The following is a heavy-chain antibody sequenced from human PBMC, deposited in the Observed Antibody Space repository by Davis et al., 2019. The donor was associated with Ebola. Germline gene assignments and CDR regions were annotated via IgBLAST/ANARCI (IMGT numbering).Heavy chain of an antibody. J-gene: IGHJ6*02. CDR3: ARNEDV. Sequence: ASVTVSCKASGDTSNIYKIHWVRQAPGQGLEWMGWINTGNGDTRYSRKFQDRATITRDTSASTAYMELYSLRSEGTAVYYCARNEDVWGQGTTVTVSS. V-gene: IGHV1-3*04. CDR2: INTGNGDT. CDR1: GDTSNIYK.